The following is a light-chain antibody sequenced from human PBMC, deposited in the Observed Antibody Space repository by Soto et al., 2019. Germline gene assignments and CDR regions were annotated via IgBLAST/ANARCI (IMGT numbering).Light chain of an antibody. V-gene: IGLV2-11*01. J-gene: IGLJ1*01. CDR2: DVS. CDR3: CSYAGSYTFDV. CDR1: SSDVGGYNY. Sequence: ALTQPRSVSVSPGQSVSISCTGTSSDVGGYNYVSWYQQHPGKAPKLMIYDVSKRPSGVPDRFSGSKSGNTASLTISGLQAEDEADYYCCSYAGSYTFDVFGTGTKVTVL.